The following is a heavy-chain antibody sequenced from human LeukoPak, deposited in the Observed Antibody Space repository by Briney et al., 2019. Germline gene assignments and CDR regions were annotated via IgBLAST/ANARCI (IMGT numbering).Heavy chain of an antibody. D-gene: IGHD3-16*02. CDR3: ARDGYDYVWGSYRPHDAFDI. J-gene: IGHJ3*02. V-gene: IGHV1-69*01. CDR2: IIPIFGTA. Sequence: GSSVKVSCKASGGTFSSYAISWVRQAPGQGLEWMGGIIPIFGTANYAQKFQGRVTITADESTSTAYMELSSLRAEDTAVYYCARDGYDYVWGSYRPHDAFDIWGQGTMVTVSS. CDR1: GGTFSSYA.